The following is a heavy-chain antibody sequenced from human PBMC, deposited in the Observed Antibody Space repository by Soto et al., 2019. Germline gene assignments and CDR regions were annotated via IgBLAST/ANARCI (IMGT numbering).Heavy chain of an antibody. J-gene: IGHJ4*02. CDR2: FYHSGST. V-gene: IGHV4-4*02. Sequence: QVQLQEWGPGLVKPSVVLPLTCAVSGGSISSSNWWSWFRLPPGQGLVWSGEFYHSGSTNYIPSLKSRVPISVDKSKNQFSPKLSSVTAADPAVYSCARGSAAALTFDQWGQGTLVTVSS. D-gene: IGHD6-13*01. CDR3: ARGSAAALTFDQ. CDR1: GGSISSSNW.